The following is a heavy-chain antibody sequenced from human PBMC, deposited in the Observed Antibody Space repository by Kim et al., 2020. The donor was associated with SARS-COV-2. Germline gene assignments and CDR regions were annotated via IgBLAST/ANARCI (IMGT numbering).Heavy chain of an antibody. V-gene: IGHV4-34*01. D-gene: IGHD6-13*01. J-gene: IGHJ4*02. CDR3: ARVAAGYHY. Sequence: GSTNYNPALKSRVTISVDTAKNQFSLKLSSVTAADTAVYYCARVAAGYHYWGQGTLVTVSS. CDR2: GST.